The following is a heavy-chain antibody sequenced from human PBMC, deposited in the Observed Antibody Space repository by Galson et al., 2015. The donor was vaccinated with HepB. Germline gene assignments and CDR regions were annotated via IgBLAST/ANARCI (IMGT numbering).Heavy chain of an antibody. Sequence: SLRLSCAASGFTFSSYAMHWVRQAPGKGLEYVPAISSNGGSTYYADSVKGRFTISRDNSKNTLYLQMSSLRAEDTAVYYCGAGYCSSTSCYDLDWYFDLWGRGTLVTVSS. CDR3: GAGYCSSTSCYDLDWYFDL. CDR2: ISSNGGST. J-gene: IGHJ2*01. V-gene: IGHV3-64D*06. CDR1: GFTFSSYA. D-gene: IGHD2-2*01.